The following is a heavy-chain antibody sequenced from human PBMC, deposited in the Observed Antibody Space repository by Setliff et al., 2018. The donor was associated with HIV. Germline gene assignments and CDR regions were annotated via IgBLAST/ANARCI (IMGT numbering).Heavy chain of an antibody. J-gene: IGHJ4*02. CDR3: APLVGATGAPSY. CDR2: ISTSGNRI. D-gene: IGHD1-26*01. Sequence: GESLRLSCAASGFTFSSYEMNWVRQAPGKGLEWVSYISTSGNRIHYADSVKGRFTISRDNAKNSLYLQMDSLRAEDTAVYYCAPLVGATGAPSYWGQGTQVTVSS. CDR1: GFTFSSYE. V-gene: IGHV3-48*03.